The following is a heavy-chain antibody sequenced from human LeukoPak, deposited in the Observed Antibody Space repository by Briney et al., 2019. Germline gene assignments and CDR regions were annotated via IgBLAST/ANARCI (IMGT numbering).Heavy chain of an antibody. Sequence: GASVEVSCKASGYTFTNYHFSWVRQAPGQGLEWMGWISPYNGNTNYAQKFHGRVAMTTDTSTSTAYMELTSLRSDDTAIYYCARGDSTPDYWGQGTLVTVSS. J-gene: IGHJ4*02. CDR2: ISPYNGNT. D-gene: IGHD2-21*01. CDR3: ARGDSTPDY. V-gene: IGHV1-18*01. CDR1: GYTFTNYH.